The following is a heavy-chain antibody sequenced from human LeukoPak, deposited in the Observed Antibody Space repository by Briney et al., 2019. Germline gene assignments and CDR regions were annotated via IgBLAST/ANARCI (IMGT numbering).Heavy chain of an antibody. CDR3: ARAKQWNYYFDY. D-gene: IGHD6-19*01. CDR1: RFTFSSYS. V-gene: IGHV3-21*01. CDR2: ISESSTYI. J-gene: IGHJ4*02. Sequence: KTGGSLRLSCAASRFTFSSYSMNWVRQAPGKGLEWVASISESSTYIYSADSIKGRFTISRDNAKNSLYLQMNSLRVEDTALYYCARAKQWNYYFDYWGQGTLVTVSS.